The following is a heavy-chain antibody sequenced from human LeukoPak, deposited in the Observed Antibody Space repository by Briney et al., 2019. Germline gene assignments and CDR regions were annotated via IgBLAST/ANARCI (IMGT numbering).Heavy chain of an antibody. CDR3: ARNLRPDFDY. V-gene: IGHV6-1*01. J-gene: IGHJ4*02. CDR1: GDSVSSSSSA. Sequence: SQTLSLTCALSGDSVSSSSSAWSWIRQSPSRGLEWLGRTYYRSKWYNDYAASVKSRITINPDTSKNQFSLQLSSMTPEDTAVYYCARNLRPDFDYWSQGTLVTVSS. D-gene: IGHD1-14*01. CDR2: TYYRSKWYN.